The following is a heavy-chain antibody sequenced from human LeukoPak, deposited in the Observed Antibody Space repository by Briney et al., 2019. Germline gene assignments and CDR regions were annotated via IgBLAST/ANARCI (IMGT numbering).Heavy chain of an antibody. CDR3: AKDRGRMWVQVAN. V-gene: IGHV3-23*01. CDR2: ISGSGDST. Sequence: GGSLRLSCIGTGFTFSSDAMGWVRQAPGKGLEWVSGISGSGDSTYYADSVKGRFTISRDNSKNTLYLQINSLRVEDTAVYYCAKDRGRMWVQVANWGQGTLVTVSS. CDR1: GFTFSSDA. J-gene: IGHJ4*02. D-gene: IGHD2-15*01.